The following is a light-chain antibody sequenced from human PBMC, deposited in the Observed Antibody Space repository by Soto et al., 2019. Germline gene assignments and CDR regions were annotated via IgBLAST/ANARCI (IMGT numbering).Light chain of an antibody. CDR3: KQYNSYSK. Sequence: PSTLSASVGDKVTINCRASQSISSWLAWYQQKPGKAPKLLIYKASSLESGVPSRFSGSGSGREFTLTISSLQPDDFATYYCKQYNSYSKFGQGTKVAIK. V-gene: IGKV1-5*03. CDR2: KAS. J-gene: IGKJ1*01. CDR1: QSISSW.